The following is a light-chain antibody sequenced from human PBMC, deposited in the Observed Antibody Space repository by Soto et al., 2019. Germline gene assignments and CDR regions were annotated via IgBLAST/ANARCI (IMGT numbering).Light chain of an antibody. J-gene: IGKJ4*01. Sequence: EIVLTQSPATLSLSPGERATLSCRASQSLNSHLAWYQHKPGQAPRLLIYDASTRAAGIPARFTGSGSGTDFTLTIRSLEPEESAVYYCQQRNNWPSFGGGSKLEI. CDR3: QQRNNWPS. V-gene: IGKV3-11*01. CDR1: QSLNSH. CDR2: DAS.